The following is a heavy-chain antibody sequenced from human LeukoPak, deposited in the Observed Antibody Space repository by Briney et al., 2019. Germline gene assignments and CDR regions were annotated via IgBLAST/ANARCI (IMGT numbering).Heavy chain of an antibody. D-gene: IGHD6-13*01. Sequence: GGSLRLSCAASGFTFSTSIMHWVRQAPGKGLEWVAVISYDGNNKYYADSVKGRFTISRDNSKSTLYVQMNSLRAEDTAVYYCARDQMISAAGLDYWGQGTLVTVSS. J-gene: IGHJ4*02. CDR1: GFTFSTSI. V-gene: IGHV3-30*03. CDR2: ISYDGNNK. CDR3: ARDQMISAAGLDY.